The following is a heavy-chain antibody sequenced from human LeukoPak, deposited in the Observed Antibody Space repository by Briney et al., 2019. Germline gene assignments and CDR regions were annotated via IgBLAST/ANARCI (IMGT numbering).Heavy chain of an antibody. Sequence: GGSLRLSCAPSGFTFSSYAMSWVRQAPGKGLEGVSSISASGGSTLYADPVKGRFTISRDNSKNTLYLQMNSLRAEDTAVYYCAKKSAYCGGDCSLYFQHWGQGTLATVSS. J-gene: IGHJ1*01. CDR3: AKKSAYCGGDCSLYFQH. CDR1: GFTFSSYA. V-gene: IGHV3-23*01. CDR2: ISASGGST. D-gene: IGHD2-21*02.